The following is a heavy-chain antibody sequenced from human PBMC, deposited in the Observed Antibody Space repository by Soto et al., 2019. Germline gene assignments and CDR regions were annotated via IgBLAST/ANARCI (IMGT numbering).Heavy chain of an antibody. D-gene: IGHD3-3*01. CDR1: GDSISSSSYY. V-gene: IGHV4-39*01. Sequence: QLQLQESGPGLVKPSETLSLTCTVSGDSISSSSYYWGWIRQPPGKGLEWIGSIYYSGSTYYNPSLKGRITPSVDTSRNQFSLKLSSVTAADTAVYYCAPYDFWSGYFYNWGQGTLVTVSS. CDR2: IYYSGST. J-gene: IGHJ4*02. CDR3: APYDFWSGYFYN.